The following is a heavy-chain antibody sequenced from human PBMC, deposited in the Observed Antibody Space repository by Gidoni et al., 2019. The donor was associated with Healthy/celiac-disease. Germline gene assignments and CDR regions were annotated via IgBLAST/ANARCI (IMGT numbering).Heavy chain of an antibody. Sequence: QVQLVQSGAEVKKPGSSVKVSCKASGGTFSSYAISWVRQAPGQGLEWMGGIIPIFGTANYAQKFQGRVTITADESTSTAYMELSSLRSEDTAVYYCARGRGSIVGGTGYWFDPWGQGTLVTVSS. V-gene: IGHV1-69*01. D-gene: IGHD1-26*01. CDR2: IIPIFGTA. J-gene: IGHJ5*02. CDR1: GGTFSSYA. CDR3: ARGRGSIVGGTGYWFDP.